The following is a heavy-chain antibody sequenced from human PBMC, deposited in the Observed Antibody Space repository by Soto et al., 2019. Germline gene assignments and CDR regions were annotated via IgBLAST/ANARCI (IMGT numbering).Heavy chain of an antibody. CDR2: IYYRGST. J-gene: IGHJ6*02. CDR3: ARVCGGDCHDGMDV. CDR1: GGSISSGCYY. D-gene: IGHD2-21*02. Sequence: QVQLQESGPGLVKPSQTLSLTCTVSGGSISSGCYYWSRLRQHPGKGLEWIGYIYYRGSTYYNPSLKSRVTISVDTSKNQFPLKLSSVTAADTAVYYCARVCGGDCHDGMDVWGQGTTVSVSS. V-gene: IGHV4-31*03.